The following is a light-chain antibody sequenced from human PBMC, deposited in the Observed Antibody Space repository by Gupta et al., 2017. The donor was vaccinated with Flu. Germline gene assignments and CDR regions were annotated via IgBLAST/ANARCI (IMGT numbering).Light chain of an antibody. V-gene: IGLV1-44*01. CDR3: AAWDDSLTALSADGSLTGLWV. Sequence: GSNVVSWGQHLPGTAPRLLIYNDNQRPSGVPDRFSGSKSGTSASLAIGGLQSEDEADYYCAAWDDSLTALSADGSLTGLWVFGGGTKLSVL. CDR2: NDN. CDR1: GSNV. J-gene: IGLJ3*02.